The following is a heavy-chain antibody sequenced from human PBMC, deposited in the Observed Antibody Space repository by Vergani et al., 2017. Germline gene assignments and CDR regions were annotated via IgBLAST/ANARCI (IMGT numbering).Heavy chain of an antibody. CDR2: IDHTGRP. D-gene: IGHD4-11*01. Sequence: QVQLQQWGGGLLKRSETLSLTCVVNGGSFSSYHWTWIRQSPGEGLEWVGDIDHTGRPDDNLSLKSRLTMSVDKSRNQFSLTLNSVTATDMAIYFCARVNTETNGHLYYYYYMDVWGQGTAVTVS. J-gene: IGHJ6*03. CDR3: ARVNTETNGHLYYYYYMDV. CDR1: GGSFSSYH. V-gene: IGHV4-34*01.